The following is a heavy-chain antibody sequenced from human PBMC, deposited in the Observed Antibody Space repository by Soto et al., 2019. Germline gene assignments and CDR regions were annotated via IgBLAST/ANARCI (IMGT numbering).Heavy chain of an antibody. Sequence: SETLSLTCAVYGGSFSGYYWSWIRQPPGKGLEWIGEINHSGSTNYNPSLKSRVTISVDTSNNQFSLKLSSVTAADTAVYYCAKGIGLRFWAWLPRAPFSYIDYWGQGTLVTVSS. V-gene: IGHV4-34*01. J-gene: IGHJ4*02. CDR1: GGSFSGYY. CDR2: INHSGST. CDR3: AKGIGLRFWAWLPRAPFSYIDY. D-gene: IGHD3-3*01.